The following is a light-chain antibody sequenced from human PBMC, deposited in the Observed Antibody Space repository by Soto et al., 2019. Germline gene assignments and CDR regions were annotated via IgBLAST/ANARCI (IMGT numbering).Light chain of an antibody. V-gene: IGKV3-15*01. Sequence: EIVMTQSPATLSVSPGERATLSCRASQSISNNLAWYQQKPGQAPRLLIYNAFTRATGIPARFIGSGSGTEFTLTISSLQSEDSAVYHCQQYHNWPPYTFGQGTKLEIK. CDR1: QSISNN. J-gene: IGKJ2*01. CDR2: NAF. CDR3: QQYHNWPPYT.